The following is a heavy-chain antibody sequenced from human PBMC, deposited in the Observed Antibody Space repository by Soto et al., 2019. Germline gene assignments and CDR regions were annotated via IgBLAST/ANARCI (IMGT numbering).Heavy chain of an antibody. V-gene: IGHV3-48*03. Sequence: PGGSLRLSCVASGFTFSTYEMNWVRQAPGRGLEWVSYISSSGSSIYYADSVKGRFTISRDNGKNTLYLQMTSLRAEDTAVFYCAREMETTGGLFDYWGQGTLVTVSS. CDR2: ISSSGSSI. CDR3: AREMETTGGLFDY. CDR1: GFTFSTYE. J-gene: IGHJ4*02. D-gene: IGHD4-17*01.